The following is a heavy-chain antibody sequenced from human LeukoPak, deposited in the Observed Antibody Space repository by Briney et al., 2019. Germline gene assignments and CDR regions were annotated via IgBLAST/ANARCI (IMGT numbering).Heavy chain of an antibody. D-gene: IGHD1-26*01. CDR3: ARDPYSGGYGNYYYYYMDV. V-gene: IGHV3-7*01. CDR1: GFTFSSYW. J-gene: IGHJ6*03. Sequence: GGSLRLSCAASGFTFSSYWMSWVRQAPGKGLEWVANIKQDGSEKYYVDSVKGRFTISRDNAKNSLYLQMNSLRAEDTAVYYCARDPYSGGYGNYYYYYMDVWGKGTTVTISS. CDR2: IKQDGSEK.